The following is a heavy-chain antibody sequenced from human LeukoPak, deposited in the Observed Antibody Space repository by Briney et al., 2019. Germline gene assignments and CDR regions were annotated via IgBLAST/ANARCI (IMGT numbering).Heavy chain of an antibody. CDR3: VKDYNYVPDY. Sequence: SVKVSCKASGGTFSSYAISWVRQAPGQGLEWMGGIIPIFGTANYAQKFQGRVTITADESTSTAYMELSSLRSDDTAVYYCVKDYNYVPDYWGQGTLITVSS. D-gene: IGHD5-24*01. V-gene: IGHV1-69*13. CDR2: IIPIFGTA. CDR1: GGTFSSYA. J-gene: IGHJ4*02.